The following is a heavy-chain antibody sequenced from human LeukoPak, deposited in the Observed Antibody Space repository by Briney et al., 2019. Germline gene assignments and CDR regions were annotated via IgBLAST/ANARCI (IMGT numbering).Heavy chain of an antibody. D-gene: IGHD2-8*01. V-gene: IGHV4-59*01. Sequence: PSETLSLTCTVSGGSISSYYWSWIRQPPGKGLEWIGYIYYSGSTNYNPSLKSRVTISVDTSKNQFSLKLSSVTAADTAVYYCARDVWAFDIWGQGTMVTASS. J-gene: IGHJ3*02. CDR2: IYYSGST. CDR1: GGSISSYY. CDR3: ARDVWAFDI.